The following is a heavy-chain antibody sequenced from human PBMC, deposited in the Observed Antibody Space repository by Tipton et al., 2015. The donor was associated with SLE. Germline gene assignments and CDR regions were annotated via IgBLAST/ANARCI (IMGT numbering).Heavy chain of an antibody. CDR1: GGSISSYY. Sequence: TLSLTCTVSGGSISSYYWSWIRQPPGKGLEWIGYIYYSGSTNYNPSLKSRVTISVDTSKKQFSLKLSSVTAADTAVYYCARGGWVAVVGLDCWGQGTLVTVSS. CDR3: ARGGWVAVVGLDC. V-gene: IGHV4-59*01. J-gene: IGHJ4*02. CDR2: IYYSGST. D-gene: IGHD6-19*01.